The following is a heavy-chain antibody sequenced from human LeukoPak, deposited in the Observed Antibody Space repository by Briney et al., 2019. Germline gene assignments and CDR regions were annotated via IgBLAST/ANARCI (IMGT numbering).Heavy chain of an antibody. V-gene: IGHV1-2*02. CDR2: INPNSGGT. J-gene: IGHJ4*02. CDR1: GYTFTGYY. Sequence: ASVKVSCKASGYTFTGYYMHWVRQAPGQGLEWMGWINPNSGGTYYAQNFQGRVTMTSDTSISKAYMELSRLRSDDTAVYYCARQTHYYDSSGYYYEFNNGLDYWGQGTLVTVSS. D-gene: IGHD3-22*01. CDR3: ARQTHYYDSSGYYYEFNNGLDY.